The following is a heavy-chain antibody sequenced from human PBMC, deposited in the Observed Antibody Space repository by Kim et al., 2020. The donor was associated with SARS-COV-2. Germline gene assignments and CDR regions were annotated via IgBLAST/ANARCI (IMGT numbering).Heavy chain of an antibody. J-gene: IGHJ4*02. D-gene: IGHD6-19*01. Sequence: GGSLRLSCVASGFTFSSYAMHWVRQAPGKGLEWVAVISYDGSNKYYADSVKGRFTISRDNSKNTLYLQMNSLRAEDTAVYYCARDWGSGWGEWGQGTLVTVSS. CDR1: GFTFSSYA. V-gene: IGHV3-30-3*01. CDR2: ISYDGSNK. CDR3: ARDWGSGWGE.